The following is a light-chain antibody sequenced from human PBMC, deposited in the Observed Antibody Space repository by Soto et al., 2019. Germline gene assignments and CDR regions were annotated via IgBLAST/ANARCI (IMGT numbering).Light chain of an antibody. V-gene: IGLV2-14*01. CDR2: EVY. CDR1: NIDVRGYDR. CDR3: ISYIPSTTTHWV. Sequence: QSALTQPASVSGSPGQSITISCIGTNIDVRGYDRVSWYQHHPGKAPKMLIFEVYNRPSGISDRFSGSKSGDTASLTISGLQAEDEADYYCISYIPSTTTHWVFGGGTKLTVL. J-gene: IGLJ3*02.